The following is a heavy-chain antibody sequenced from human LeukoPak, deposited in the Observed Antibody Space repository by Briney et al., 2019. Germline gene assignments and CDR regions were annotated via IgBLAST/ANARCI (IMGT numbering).Heavy chain of an antibody. CDR2: IYYSGST. D-gene: IGHD2-8*01. Sequence: SETLSLTCTVSGGSISSYYWSWIRQPPGKGLEWIGCIYYSGSTNYNPSLKSRISLSVDKSQNQFSLKLNSLAAADTAVYYCAANGYYSIDVWGKGTTVTVSS. CDR1: GGSISSYY. CDR3: AANGYYSIDV. V-gene: IGHV4-59*03. J-gene: IGHJ6*03.